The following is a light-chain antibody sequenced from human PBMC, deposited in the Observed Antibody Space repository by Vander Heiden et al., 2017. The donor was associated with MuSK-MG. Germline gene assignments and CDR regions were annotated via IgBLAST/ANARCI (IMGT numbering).Light chain of an antibody. J-gene: IGLJ3*02. V-gene: IGLV3-25*03. CDR2: KDS. CDR1: ALPKQY. Sequence: SYDLPQPPSVSVSPGQTARITCSGDALPKQYAYWYQQKPGQAPVLVIYKDSERPSGIPERISGSSSGTKVTLTISGVQSEDEADYYCQSADNSGFYLVFGGGTKLTVL. CDR3: QSADNSGFYLV.